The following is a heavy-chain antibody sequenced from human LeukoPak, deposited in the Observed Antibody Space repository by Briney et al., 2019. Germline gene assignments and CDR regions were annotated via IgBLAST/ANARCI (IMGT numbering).Heavy chain of an antibody. CDR3: ARDNPLDYYYDSGGQDAFDI. J-gene: IGHJ3*02. CDR2: VSAYNGNT. Sequence: GASVKVSCKASGYTFTSYGISWVRQAPGQGREWMGWVSAYNGNTNYAQKLQGRVTMTTDTSTSTAYMELRSLRSDDTAVYYCARDNPLDYYYDSGGQDAFDIWGQGTMVTVSS. CDR1: GYTFTSYG. D-gene: IGHD3-22*01. V-gene: IGHV1-18*01.